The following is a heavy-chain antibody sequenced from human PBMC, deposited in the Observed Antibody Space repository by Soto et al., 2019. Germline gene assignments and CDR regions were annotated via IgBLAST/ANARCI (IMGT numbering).Heavy chain of an antibody. CDR1: GFTFSSYA. J-gene: IGHJ6*02. CDR2: ISYDGSNK. V-gene: IGHV3-30-3*01. Sequence: QVQLVESGGGVVQPGRSLTLYCAASGFTFSSYAMHWVRQAPGKGLEWVAVISYDGSNKYYADSVKGRFTISRDNSKNTLYLQMSSLRAEDTAVYYCARVFEVVAATPYYYYYGMDVWGQGTTVTVSS. CDR3: ARVFEVVAATPYYYYYGMDV. D-gene: IGHD2-15*01.